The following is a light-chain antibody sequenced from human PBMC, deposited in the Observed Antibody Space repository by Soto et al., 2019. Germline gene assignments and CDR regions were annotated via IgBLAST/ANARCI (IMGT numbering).Light chain of an antibody. Sequence: EVVMTQSPATLSASPGERVILSCRASQNIGSNLAWYQQRPGQAPRLLMYGASTRATETPARFSGSGSATDFTLTISSLQSEDFAVYYCQQYNNRPPYTFGQGTKLEIK. CDR2: GAS. CDR3: QQYNNRPPYT. V-gene: IGKV3-15*01. CDR1: QNIGSN. J-gene: IGKJ2*01.